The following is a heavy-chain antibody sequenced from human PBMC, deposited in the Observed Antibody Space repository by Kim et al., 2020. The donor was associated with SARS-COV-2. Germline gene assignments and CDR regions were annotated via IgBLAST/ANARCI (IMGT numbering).Heavy chain of an antibody. CDR1: GFTFNTYE. CDR3: ARSVDY. CDR2: ISSSDNTR. Sequence: GGSLRLSCAASGFTFNTYEMNWVRQAPGKGPEWLAYISSSDNTRYYADSVKGRFTISRDNAKNSLYLQMNSLRVEETAVYYCARSVDYWGQGTLVTVSS. V-gene: IGHV3-48*03. J-gene: IGHJ4*02.